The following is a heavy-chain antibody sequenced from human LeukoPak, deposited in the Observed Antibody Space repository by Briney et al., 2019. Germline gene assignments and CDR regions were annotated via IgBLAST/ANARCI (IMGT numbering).Heavy chain of an antibody. CDR1: GGPFSGYY. V-gene: IGHV4-34*01. Sequence: PSETLSLTCAVYGGPFSGYYWSWIRQPPGKGLEWIGEINHSGSTNYNPSLKSRVTISVDTSNNQFSLKLSSVTAADTAVYYCARGSSPPGRYFDLWGRGTLVTVSS. CDR2: INHSGST. CDR3: ARGSSPPGRYFDL. J-gene: IGHJ2*01. D-gene: IGHD6-6*01.